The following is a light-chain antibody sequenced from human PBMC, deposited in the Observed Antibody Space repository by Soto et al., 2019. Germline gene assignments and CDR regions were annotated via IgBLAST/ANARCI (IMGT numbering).Light chain of an antibody. CDR2: KAS. CDR3: QQYEIYPIT. V-gene: IGKV1-5*03. Sequence: DIQMTQSPSTLSASVGDRVTITCRASQSINSWLAWYQQKPGKAPKLLIYKASSLGSGVPSRFSGSGSGTEFTLTSSSLQPDDFAAYYCQQYEIYPITFGQGTRLEIK. J-gene: IGKJ5*01. CDR1: QSINSW.